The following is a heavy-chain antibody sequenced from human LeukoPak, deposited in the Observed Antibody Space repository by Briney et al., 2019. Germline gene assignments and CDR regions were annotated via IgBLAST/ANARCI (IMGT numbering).Heavy chain of an antibody. D-gene: IGHD6-19*01. CDR1: GFTFSSYA. CDR2: ISGSGGST. J-gene: IGHJ3*02. V-gene: IGHV3-23*01. Sequence: GGSLRLSCAASGFTFSSYAMSWVRQAPGKGLEWVSAISGSGGSTYYADSVKGRFTISRDNSKNTLYLQMNSLRAEDTAVYYCAKSIAVAGRSKDDAFDIWGQGTMVTVSS. CDR3: AKSIAVAGRSKDDAFDI.